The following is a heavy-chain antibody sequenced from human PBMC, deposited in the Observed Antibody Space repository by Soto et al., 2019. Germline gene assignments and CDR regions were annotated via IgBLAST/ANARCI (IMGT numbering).Heavy chain of an antibody. J-gene: IGHJ5*02. V-gene: IGHV4-34*01. CDR3: ARGRSHHNWFDP. CDR1: GGSFSGYY. Sequence: QVQLQQWGAGLLKPSETLSLTCAVYGGSFSGYYWSWIRQPPGKGLEWIGEINHSGSTNYNSSLKRRVTISVDTSKNQFSLKLSSVTAADPAVYCCARGRSHHNWFDPWGEGTLVTVSS. D-gene: IGHD3-10*01. CDR2: INHSGST.